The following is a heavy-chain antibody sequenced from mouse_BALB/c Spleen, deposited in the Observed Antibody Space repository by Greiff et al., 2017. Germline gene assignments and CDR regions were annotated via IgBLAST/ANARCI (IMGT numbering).Heavy chain of an antibody. CDR1: GYSFTSYW. D-gene: IGHD1-1*01. V-gene: IGHV1-74*01. CDR3: AKSQASYGSSPYFDY. CDR2: IDPSDSET. Sequence: QVQLQQSGPQLVRPGASVKISCKASGYSFTSYWMHWVKQRPGQGLEWIGMIDPSDSETRLNQKFKDKATLTVDKSSSTAYMQLSSPTSEDSAVYYCAKSQASYGSSPYFDYWGQGTTRTVSS. J-gene: IGHJ2*01.